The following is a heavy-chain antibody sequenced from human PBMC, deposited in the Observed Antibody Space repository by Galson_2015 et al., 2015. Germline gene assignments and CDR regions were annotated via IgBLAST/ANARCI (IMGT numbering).Heavy chain of an antibody. Sequence: SVKVSCKASGYTFTSYAMHWVRQAPGQRLEWMGWINAGNGNTKYSQKFQGRVTITRDTSASTAYMELSSLRSEDTAVYYCAYCRVKSYYGSGSYYSYYYYGMDVWGQGTTVTVSS. CDR1: GYTFTSYA. D-gene: IGHD3-10*01. CDR2: INAGNGNT. V-gene: IGHV1-3*01. CDR3: AYCRVKSYYGSGSYYSYYYYGMDV. J-gene: IGHJ6*02.